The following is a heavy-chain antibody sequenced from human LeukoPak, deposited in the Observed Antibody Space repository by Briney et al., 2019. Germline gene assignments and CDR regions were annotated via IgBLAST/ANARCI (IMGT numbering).Heavy chain of an antibody. CDR1: GFSINSYE. CDR3: ARHVVGVGFDY. V-gene: IGHV3-48*03. D-gene: IGHD3-22*01. CDR2: ISRSSSNI. Sequence: PGGSLRLSCAASGFSINSYEMTWVRQAPGKGLEWVSYISRSSSNIYYADSVKGRFTISRDNAKDSLHLQMNSLRAEDTAVYYCARHVVGVGFDYWGQGTLVTVSS. J-gene: IGHJ4*02.